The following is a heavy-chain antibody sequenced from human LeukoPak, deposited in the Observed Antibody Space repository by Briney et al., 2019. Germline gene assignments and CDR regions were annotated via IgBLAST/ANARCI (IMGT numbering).Heavy chain of an antibody. V-gene: IGHV4-4*07. D-gene: IGHD6-19*01. CDR1: GGPISSYY. CDR3: ARVDSSGWYGGLFDY. Sequence: SETLSLTCTVSGGPISSYYWSWIRQPAGKGLEWIGRIYTSGSTNYNPSLKSRVTMSVDTSKNQFSLKLSSVTAADTAVYYCARVDSSGWYGGLFDYWGQGTLVTVSS. CDR2: IYTSGST. J-gene: IGHJ4*02.